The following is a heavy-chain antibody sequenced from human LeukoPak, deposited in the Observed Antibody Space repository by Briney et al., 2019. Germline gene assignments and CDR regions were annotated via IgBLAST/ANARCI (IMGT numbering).Heavy chain of an antibody. Sequence: GGSLRLSCAASGFTFSNYDMHWVRQAPGKGLEWVSAISSSSSYIYYADSIKGRFTISRDNAENSLYLQMNSLKAVDTAVYFCARGEEKATITALDSWGQGTLVTVSS. CDR3: ARGEEKATITALDS. D-gene: IGHD5-24*01. V-gene: IGHV3-21*01. CDR2: ISSSSSYI. J-gene: IGHJ4*02. CDR1: GFTFSNYD.